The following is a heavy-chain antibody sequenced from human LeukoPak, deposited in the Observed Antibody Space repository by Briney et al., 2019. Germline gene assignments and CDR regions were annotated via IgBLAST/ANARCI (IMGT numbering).Heavy chain of an antibody. Sequence: SETLSHTCIVSGGSITSHYWSWIRQPPGKGLEWIGCIYYTGSTNYNSSLKSRVTISVDTSKNRFSLKLSSVTAADTAVYYCATDRERAFDIWGQGTMVTVSS. D-gene: IGHD1-1*01. CDR3: ATDRERAFDI. V-gene: IGHV4-59*11. CDR1: GGSITSHY. CDR2: IYYTGST. J-gene: IGHJ3*02.